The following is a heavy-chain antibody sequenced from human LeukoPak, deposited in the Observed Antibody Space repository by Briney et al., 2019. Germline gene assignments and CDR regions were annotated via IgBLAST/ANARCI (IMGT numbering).Heavy chain of an antibody. CDR1: GFTFSSYA. J-gene: IGHJ4*02. V-gene: IGHV3-30*01. CDR3: ARLSRGYSYGGFDY. D-gene: IGHD5-18*01. CDR2: ISYDGSNK. Sequence: PGGSLRLSCAASGFTFSSYAMHWVRQAPGKGXXXXXVISYDGSNKYYADSVKGRFTISRDNSKNTLYLQMNSLRAEDTAVYYCARLSRGYSYGGFDYWGQGTLVTVSS.